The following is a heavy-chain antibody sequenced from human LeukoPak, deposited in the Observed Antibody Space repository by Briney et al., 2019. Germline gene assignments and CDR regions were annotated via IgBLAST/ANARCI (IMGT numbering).Heavy chain of an antibody. D-gene: IGHD3-3*01. V-gene: IGHV3-66*02. CDR3: ARSTIFGVRDY. CDR1: GFTVSSNY. CDR2: IYSGGST. Sequence: GGSLRLSCAASGFTVSSNYMSWVRQAPGKGLEWVSVIYSGGSTYYADSVKGRFTISRDNSKNTLYLQMNSLRAEDTAVYYCARSTIFGVRDYWGQGTLVTVSS. J-gene: IGHJ4*02.